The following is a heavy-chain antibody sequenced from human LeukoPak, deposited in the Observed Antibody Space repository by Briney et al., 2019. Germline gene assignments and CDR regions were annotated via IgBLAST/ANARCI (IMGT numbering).Heavy chain of an antibody. V-gene: IGHV4-39*07. Sequence: SETLSLTCTVSGASISSSGYYWGWIRQPPGKGLEWIGTFYNSGRPYYNPSLKSRVTISLDTSKNQFSLRLSSVTAADTAFYSCARLRVRGYGYGPWEGPTWLDYWGQGTLVTVSS. D-gene: IGHD5-18*01. J-gene: IGHJ4*02. CDR2: FYNSGRP. CDR1: GASISSSGYY. CDR3: ARLRVRGYGYGPWEGPTWLDY.